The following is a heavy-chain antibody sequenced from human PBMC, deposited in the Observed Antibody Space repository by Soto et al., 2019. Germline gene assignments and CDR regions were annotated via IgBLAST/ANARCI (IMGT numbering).Heavy chain of an antibody. D-gene: IGHD1-26*01. CDR2: IFWNDER. J-gene: IGHJ4*02. Sequence: QVTLKESGPALVKPTETLTLTCTASGFSLSKARMGVSWIRQPPGKALEWLAHIFWNDERSYNTSLKSRLTISRDTSKSQVVLTLTNVDPVDTGTYFCARALREGLPIYYFDSWGQGTLVTVSS. V-gene: IGHV2-26*01. CDR1: GFSLSKARMG. CDR3: ARALREGLPIYYFDS.